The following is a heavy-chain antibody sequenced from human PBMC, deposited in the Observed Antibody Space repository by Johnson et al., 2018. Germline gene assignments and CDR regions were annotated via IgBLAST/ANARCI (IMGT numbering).Heavy chain of an antibody. CDR2: IYYSGST. Sequence: QVQLQESGPGLVKPSETLSLTCTVSGGSISGYYWSWIRQPPGKGLEWIGYIYYSGSTNYNPSLKSRVTISVDTSKNQFSLKLSSVTAADTAGYYCARVDRELEPRGAYWFDPWGQGTLVTVSS. CDR3: ARVDRELEPRGAYWFDP. V-gene: IGHV4-59*01. CDR1: GGSISGYY. J-gene: IGHJ5*02. D-gene: IGHD1-14*01.